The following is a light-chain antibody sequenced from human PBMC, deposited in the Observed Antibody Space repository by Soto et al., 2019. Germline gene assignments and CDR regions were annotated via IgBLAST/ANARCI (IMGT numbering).Light chain of an antibody. CDR2: EVS. V-gene: IGLV2-14*01. CDR1: SSDVGGYNY. J-gene: IGLJ2*01. Sequence: QSALTQPASVSGSPGQSITISCTGTSSDVGGYNYVSWYQQNPGKAPKLMIYEVSNRPSGVSNRFSGSKSGNTASLTISGLQAEDEADYYCSSYRSSSTPYVVFGGGTKVTVL. CDR3: SSYRSSSTPYVV.